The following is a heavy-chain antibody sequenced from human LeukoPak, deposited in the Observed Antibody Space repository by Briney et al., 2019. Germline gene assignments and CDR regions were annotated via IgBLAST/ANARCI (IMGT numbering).Heavy chain of an antibody. CDR2: IKDDGRET. CDR1: RFTFSNYW. Sequence: PGGSLRLSCAASRFTFSNYWMAWVREAPGKGLEWVANIKDDGRETYYVASVKGRFTISRDNAKDSLYLQMNSLRAEDTAVYYCAREPRGYSYGLWGRGTLVTVSS. J-gene: IGHJ4*02. V-gene: IGHV3-7*01. D-gene: IGHD5-18*01. CDR3: AREPRGYSYGL.